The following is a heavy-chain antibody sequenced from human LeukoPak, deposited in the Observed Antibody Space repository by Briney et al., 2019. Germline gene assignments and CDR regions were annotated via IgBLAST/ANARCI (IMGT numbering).Heavy chain of an antibody. D-gene: IGHD3-16*01. V-gene: IGHV3-48*03. CDR3: AVGGGY. J-gene: IGHJ4*02. CDR2: ISSRGRTI. CDR1: GFTFSTYE. Sequence: EGSLRLSCTASGFTFSTYEMNWVRPAPGKGLEWVSYISSRGRTIYYADSVKGRFTISRDNAKNSLFLQMNSLRAEDTAVYYCAVGGGYWGQGTLVTVSS.